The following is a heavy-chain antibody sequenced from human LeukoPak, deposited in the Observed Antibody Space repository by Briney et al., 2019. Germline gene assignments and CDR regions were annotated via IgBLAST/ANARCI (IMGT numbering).Heavy chain of an antibody. V-gene: IGHV3-20*04. CDR2: INWNGGST. J-gene: IGHJ4*02. D-gene: IGHD3-22*01. CDR3: AKDSSVYHYDSRNFDY. Sequence: GGSLRLSCAASGFTFDDYGMSWVRQAPGKGLEWVSGINWNGGSTGYADSVKGRFTISRDNSKNTLYLQMNRLRTEDTALYYCAKDSSVYHYDSRNFDYWGQGTLVTVSS. CDR1: GFTFDDYG.